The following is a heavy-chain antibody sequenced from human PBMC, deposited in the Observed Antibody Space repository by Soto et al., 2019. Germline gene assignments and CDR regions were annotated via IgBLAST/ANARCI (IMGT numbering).Heavy chain of an antibody. CDR3: ARAPYYDFWSGRLTPYYYYMDV. J-gene: IGHJ6*03. CDR1: GGSISSSSYY. D-gene: IGHD3-3*01. Sequence: SETLSLTCTVSGGSISSSSYYWGWIRQPPGKGLEWIGYIYYSGSTNYNPSLKSRVTISVDTSKNQFSLKLSSVTAADTAVYYCARAPYYDFWSGRLTPYYYYMDVWGKGTTVTVSS. V-gene: IGHV4-61*05. CDR2: IYYSGST.